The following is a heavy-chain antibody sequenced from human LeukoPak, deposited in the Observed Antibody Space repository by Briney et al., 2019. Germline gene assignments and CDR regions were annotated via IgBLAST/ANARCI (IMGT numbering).Heavy chain of an antibody. V-gene: IGHV1-2*06. J-gene: IGHJ4*02. CDR1: GYTFTWCY. Sequence: SVTVSCMASGYTFTWCYMHWVRQAPGQGVEWMGRMNHKSGCTNKAQKVQGRVTMTRDTSISTAYMDLSRLRSDDTAVYYCARDREVLWCGEGGYLDYWGQGTLVTVSS. CDR3: ARDREVLWCGEGGYLDY. CDR2: MNHKSGCT. D-gene: IGHD3-10*01.